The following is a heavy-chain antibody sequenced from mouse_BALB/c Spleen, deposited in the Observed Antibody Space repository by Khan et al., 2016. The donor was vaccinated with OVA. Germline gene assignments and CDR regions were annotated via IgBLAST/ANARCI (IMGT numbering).Heavy chain of an antibody. Sequence: VQLQQSGPELVKPGASVKMSCKASGYTFTNYIIHWVKQKPGQGLEWIGYINTYNDGTKYNEKFKGKATLTSDKSSSTAYMELSGLTSEDSAVDCWARDDGSRFGFADWGQGTLGTVSA. CDR3: ARDDGSRFGFAD. J-gene: IGHJ3*01. CDR2: INTYNDGT. V-gene: IGHV1S136*01. CDR1: GYTFTNYI. D-gene: IGHD1-1*01.